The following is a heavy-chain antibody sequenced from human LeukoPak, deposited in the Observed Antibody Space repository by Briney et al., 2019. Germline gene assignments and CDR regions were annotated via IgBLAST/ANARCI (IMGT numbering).Heavy chain of an antibody. V-gene: IGHV3-11*04. D-gene: IGHD1-7*01. CDR1: GFTFSDYY. CDR3: ARESTGTINYYYYMDV. J-gene: IGHJ6*03. CDR2: ISSSGSTI. Sequence: GGSLRLSCAASGFTFSDYYMSWIRQAPGKGLEWVSYISSSGSTIYYADSVKGRFTISRDNAKNSLYLQMNSLRAEDTAVYYCARESTGTINYYYYMDVWGKGTTVTVSS.